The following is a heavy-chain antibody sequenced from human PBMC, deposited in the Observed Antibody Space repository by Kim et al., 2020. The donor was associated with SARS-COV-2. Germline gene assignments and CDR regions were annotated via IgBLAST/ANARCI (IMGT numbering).Heavy chain of an antibody. CDR1: GGSFSGYY. CDR2: INHSGST. V-gene: IGHV4-34*01. D-gene: IGHD5-12*01. J-gene: IGHJ4*02. CDR3: ARALRYGGYKS. Sequence: SETLSLTCAVYGGSFSGYYWSWIRQPPGKGLEWIGEINHSGSTNYNPSLKSRVTISVDTSKNQFSLKLSSVTAADTAVYYCARALRYGGYKSWGQGTLVTVSS.